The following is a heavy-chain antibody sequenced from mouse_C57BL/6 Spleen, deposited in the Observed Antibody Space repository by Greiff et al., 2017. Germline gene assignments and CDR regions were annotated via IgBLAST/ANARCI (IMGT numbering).Heavy chain of an antibody. D-gene: IGHD2-12*01. CDR1: GFTFSSYA. V-gene: IGHV5-4*03. J-gene: IGHJ3*01. CDR2: ISDGGSYT. CDR3: ARDSH. Sequence: EVKLQESGGGLVKPGGSLKLSCAASGFTFSSYAMSWVRQTPEKRLEWVATISDGGSYTYYPDNVKGRFTISRDNAKNNLYLQMSHLKSEDTAMYYCARDSHWGQGTLVTVSA.